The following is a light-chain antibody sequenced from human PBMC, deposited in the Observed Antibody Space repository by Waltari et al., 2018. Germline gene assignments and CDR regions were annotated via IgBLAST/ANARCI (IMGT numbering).Light chain of an antibody. V-gene: IGLV1-51*02. CDR2: EDS. Sequence: QPALTQPPSVSAAPGQRVTISCPGGSSNTGHTYCYWYRQFTVTAPKLLIYEDSGRPSGIPGRFSGSKSGTSATLDITGLQAGDEADYYCGTWDSSLSGAVFGGGTHLTVL. CDR1: SSNTGHTY. J-gene: IGLJ7*01. CDR3: GTWDSSLSGAV.